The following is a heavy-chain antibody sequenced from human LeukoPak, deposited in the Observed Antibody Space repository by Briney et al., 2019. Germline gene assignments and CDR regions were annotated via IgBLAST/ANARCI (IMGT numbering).Heavy chain of an antibody. CDR3: ARLLAARPQDDY. D-gene: IGHD6-6*01. Sequence: SQTLSLTCTVSGASVSSGGYYWSWIRQHAGKGLEWIGYIHYSGDTYSNPSLKSRVAVSLDTSKNQFSLKLTSVTAADTAVYYCARLLAARPQDDYWGQGTLVTVSS. J-gene: IGHJ4*02. CDR1: GASVSSGGYY. V-gene: IGHV4-31*03. CDR2: IHYSGDT.